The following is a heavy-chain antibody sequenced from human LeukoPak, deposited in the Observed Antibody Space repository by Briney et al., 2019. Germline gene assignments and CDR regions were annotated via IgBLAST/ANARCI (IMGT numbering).Heavy chain of an antibody. Sequence: DSVKLSCKASGYTFTSSGISCVLQSPGHGLEGRGWISAYNGNTNYAQKLQGRVTMTTHTSTSTAYMELKSLRSDDTAVYYCARANRGSGSSPFDYWGQGTLVTVSS. D-gene: IGHD1-26*01. CDR1: GYTFTSSG. V-gene: IGHV1-18*01. J-gene: IGHJ4*02. CDR3: ARANRGSGSSPFDY. CDR2: ISAYNGNT.